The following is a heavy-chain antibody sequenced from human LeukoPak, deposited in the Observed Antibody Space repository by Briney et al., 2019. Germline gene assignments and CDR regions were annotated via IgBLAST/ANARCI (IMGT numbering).Heavy chain of an antibody. CDR3: AILEMTSIRIDC. CDR2: INPNSGGT. V-gene: IGHV1-2*02. Sequence: ASVKVSCKASGYTFTGYYMHWVRQAPGQGLEWMGWINPNSGGTNYAQKFQGRVTMTRDTSISTAYMELSRLRSDDTAVFYRAILEMTSIRIDCWGQGTLVTVSS. D-gene: IGHD5-24*01. J-gene: IGHJ4*02. CDR1: GYTFTGYY.